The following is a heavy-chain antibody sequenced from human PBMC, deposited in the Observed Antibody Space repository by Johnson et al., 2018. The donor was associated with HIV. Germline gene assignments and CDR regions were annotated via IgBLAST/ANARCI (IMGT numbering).Heavy chain of an antibody. CDR2: ISYDGRNK. J-gene: IGHJ3*02. CDR1: GFTFGSYW. D-gene: IGHD3-10*01. Sequence: QVQLVESGGGLVQPGGSLRLSCAASGFTFGSYWMSWVRQAPGKGLEWVAVISYDGRNKYYADSVKGRFTISRDSSKNTLYLQMNSLRAEDTAVYYCAKGGLWFGESIDAFDIWGQGTMVTVSS. CDR3: AKGGLWFGESIDAFDI. V-gene: IGHV3-30*18.